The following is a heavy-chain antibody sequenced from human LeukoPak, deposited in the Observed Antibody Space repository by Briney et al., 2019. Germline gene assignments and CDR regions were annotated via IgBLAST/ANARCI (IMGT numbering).Heavy chain of an antibody. CDR2: IYYSGST. D-gene: IGHD2-2*01. Sequence: SETLSLTCTVSGGSISSGGYYWSWIRQPPGKGLEWIGYIYYSGSTYYNPSLKSRVTISVDTSKNQFSLKLSSVTAADTAVYYCARAHSKDIVVVPAALDYWGQGTLVTVSS. J-gene: IGHJ4*02. CDR3: ARAHSKDIVVVPAALDY. V-gene: IGHV4-30-4*01. CDR1: GGSISSGGYY.